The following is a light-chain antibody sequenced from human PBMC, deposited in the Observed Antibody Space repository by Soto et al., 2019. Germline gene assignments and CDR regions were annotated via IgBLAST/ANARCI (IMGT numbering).Light chain of an antibody. CDR1: SSDVGAYNS. V-gene: IGLV2-14*01. CDR3: SSYRSSSTYV. CDR2: EVS. Sequence: QSALTQPASVSGSPGQSITISCTGTSSDVGAYNSVSWYQQYPGKAPKLVMYEVSNRPSGVSDRFSGSKSGNTASLTISGLQTGDEADYYCSSYRSSSTYVFGTGTKVTVL. J-gene: IGLJ1*01.